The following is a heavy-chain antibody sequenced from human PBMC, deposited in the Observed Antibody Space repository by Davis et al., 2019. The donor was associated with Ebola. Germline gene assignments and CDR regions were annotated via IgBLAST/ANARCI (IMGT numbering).Heavy chain of an antibody. CDR1: GFTFSSYS. CDR2: ISCTSSYI. V-gene: IGHV3-21*01. J-gene: IGHJ6*02. Sequence: AGSLRLSCAASGFTFSSYSMNWVRQAPGTGLEWVSLISCTSSYIYYADSVKGRFTISRDNSKKTLYLQMNSLRAEDTAVYYCARDQDMLRLGELSPYYYYYYGMDVWGQGTTVTVSS. CDR3: ARDQDMLRLGELSPYYYYYYGMDV. D-gene: IGHD3-16*02.